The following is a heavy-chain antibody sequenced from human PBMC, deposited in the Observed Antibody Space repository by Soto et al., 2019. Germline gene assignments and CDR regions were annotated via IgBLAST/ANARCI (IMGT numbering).Heavy chain of an antibody. V-gene: IGHV1-2*04. CDR2: INPNSGGT. CDR1: GYTFTGYY. J-gene: IGHJ4*02. D-gene: IGHD3-3*01. Sequence: ASVKVSCKASGYTFTGYYMHWVRQAPGQGLEWMGWINPNSGGTNYAQKFQGWVTMTRDTSISTAYMELSRLRSDDTAVYYCARAKPNYDFWSGYSYYFDYRGQGTLVTVSS. CDR3: ARAKPNYDFWSGYSYYFDY.